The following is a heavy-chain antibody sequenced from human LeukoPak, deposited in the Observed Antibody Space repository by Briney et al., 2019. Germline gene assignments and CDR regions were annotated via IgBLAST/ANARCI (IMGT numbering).Heavy chain of an antibody. CDR3: AKDLYCGGDCYPPDY. Sequence: GGSLRLSCAASGFTFSSYGMHWVRQAPGKGLEWVAFIRYDGSNKYYADSVKGRFTISRDNSKNTLYLQMNSLRAEDTAVYYCAKDLYCGGDCYPPDYWGQGTLVTVSS. D-gene: IGHD2-21*01. V-gene: IGHV3-30*02. CDR2: IRYDGSNK. CDR1: GFTFSSYG. J-gene: IGHJ4*02.